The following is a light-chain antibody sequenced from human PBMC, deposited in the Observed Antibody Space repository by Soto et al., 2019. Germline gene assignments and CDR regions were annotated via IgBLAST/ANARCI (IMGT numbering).Light chain of an antibody. Sequence: QSALTQPASVSGSPGQSITISCTGTSSDVGGYNYVSWYQQHPGKAPKLVIYDVSNRPSGISYRFSGSKSGNTASLTISGLQAEDEADYYCCSFTSTRTYVFGTGTKVTVL. CDR1: SSDVGGYNY. CDR2: DVS. V-gene: IGLV2-14*03. J-gene: IGLJ1*01. CDR3: CSFTSTRTYV.